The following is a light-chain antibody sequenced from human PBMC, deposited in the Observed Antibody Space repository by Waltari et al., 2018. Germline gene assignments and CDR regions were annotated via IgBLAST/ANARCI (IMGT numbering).Light chain of an antibody. V-gene: IGKV3-20*01. CDR3: QHYVRLPVT. Sequence: EIVLTQSPGTLSLSPGERVTLSCRASQSVSRALSWYQQKPGQAPRLLMYGASSRATGIHDRFSGSGSGTDFSLTISRLEPEDFAVYYCQHYVRLPVTFGQGTKVEIK. J-gene: IGKJ1*01. CDR2: GAS. CDR1: QSVSRA.